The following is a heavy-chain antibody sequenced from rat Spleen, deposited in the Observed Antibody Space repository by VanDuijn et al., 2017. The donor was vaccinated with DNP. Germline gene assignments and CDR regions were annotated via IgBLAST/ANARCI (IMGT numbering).Heavy chain of an antibody. CDR2: ISSNGGNT. CDR1: GFTFNYYW. V-gene: IGHV5-31*01. CDR3: AREGYYYDGYGDALDA. J-gene: IGHJ4*01. Sequence: EVQLVESGGDLVQPGRSLKLSCVASGFTFNYYWMTWIRHVPGKGLEWLASISSNGGNTYYPDSVKGRFTISRDNAKDTLYLQMNSLRSEDTANYYCAREGYYYDGYGDALDAWGQGTSVTVAS. D-gene: IGHD1-12*03.